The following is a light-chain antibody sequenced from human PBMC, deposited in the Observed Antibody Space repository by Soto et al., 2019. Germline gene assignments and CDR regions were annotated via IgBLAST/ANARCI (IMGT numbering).Light chain of an antibody. CDR2: DAS. V-gene: IGKV3-11*01. CDR3: QQRSNWPLT. J-gene: IGKJ4*01. CDR1: QSVSSY. Sequence: EIVLTQSPATLSLSPGERVTLSCRASQSVSSYLAWYQQKPCQAPRLLIYDASNRAAGVPARFSGSGSETDFTLTISSLEPEDFAVYYCQQRSNWPLTFGGGTKVEIK.